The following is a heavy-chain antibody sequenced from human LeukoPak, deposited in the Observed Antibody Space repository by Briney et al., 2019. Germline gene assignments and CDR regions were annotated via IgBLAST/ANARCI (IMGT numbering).Heavy chain of an antibody. CDR3: ARGATFRGTYYMDV. J-gene: IGHJ6*03. CDR1: VGPISTHY. D-gene: IGHD3-10*01. Sequence: SETLSLTCIVSVGPISTHYWSWSRQPPGKGLEWIGYHDYSGRTNYNPSLKSRVTISVDTSKNQSSLKLNSVTAADTAVYYCARGATFRGTYYMDVWGKGTTVTVSS. V-gene: IGHV4-59*11. CDR2: HDYSGRT.